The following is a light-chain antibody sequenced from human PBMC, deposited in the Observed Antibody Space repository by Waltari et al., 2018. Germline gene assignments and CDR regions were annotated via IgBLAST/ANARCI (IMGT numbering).Light chain of an antibody. CDR3: QHYRSLPVT. Sequence: EIVLTQSPGTLSLSPVESATLSCRASESDRRALAWYQQRPGQAPRLLIYDASARATGIPDRFSGSGSGTDFSLTISRLEPEDFALYYCQHYRSLPVTFGQGTKVEIK. CDR1: ESDRRA. CDR2: DAS. V-gene: IGKV3-20*01. J-gene: IGKJ1*01.